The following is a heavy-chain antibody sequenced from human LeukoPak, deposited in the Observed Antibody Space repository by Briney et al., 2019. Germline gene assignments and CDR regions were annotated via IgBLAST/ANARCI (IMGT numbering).Heavy chain of an antibody. CDR3: ARGDPVDS. V-gene: IGHV1-46*01. J-gene: IGHJ4*02. CDR2: MKPSGGAT. Sequence: ASVRVSCTPSGYTFTSYSIHWVRQAPGQGLEWMGIMKPSGGATNYAQKFQGRVTMTRDTSTSTVYLEVSSLRSEDTAVYYCARGDPVDSWGQGTLVTVSS. CDR1: GYTFTSYS.